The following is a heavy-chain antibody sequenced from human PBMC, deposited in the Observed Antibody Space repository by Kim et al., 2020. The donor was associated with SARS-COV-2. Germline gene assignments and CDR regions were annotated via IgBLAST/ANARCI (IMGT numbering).Heavy chain of an antibody. CDR2: INTKDGDT. CDR1: GYIFSIYG. J-gene: IGHJ4*02. CDR3: VSGTWWELNYY. V-gene: IGHV1-18*01. D-gene: IGHD3-10*01. Sequence: ASVKVSCKTSGYIFSIYGFSWVRQAPGQGLEWMGWINTKDGDTKYVQKFQDRVTMTTDSSTSTAYLELRSLKFDGTAVYDCVSGTWWELNYYWGQGTLVT.